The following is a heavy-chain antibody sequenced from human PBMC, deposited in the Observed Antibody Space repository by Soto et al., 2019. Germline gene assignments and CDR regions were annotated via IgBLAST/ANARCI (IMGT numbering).Heavy chain of an antibody. J-gene: IGHJ5*01. Sequence: PSETLSLTCTVSGGSLRDYGHFWTWIRQRPGSGLEWIGYIYHIGSPSYNPSLKSRLSMSLDASKNQFSLNLTSVTAADTAIYYCVRDRALDSSGHWFDSWGQGTLVTVSS. V-gene: IGHV4-31*03. D-gene: IGHD6-19*01. CDR2: IYHIGSP. CDR3: VRDRALDSSGHWFDS. CDR1: GGSLRDYGHF.